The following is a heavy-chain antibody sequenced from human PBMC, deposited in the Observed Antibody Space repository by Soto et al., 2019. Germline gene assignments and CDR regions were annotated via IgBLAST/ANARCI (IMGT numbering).Heavy chain of an antibody. CDR1: GFTFSSYA. D-gene: IGHD6-13*01. V-gene: IGHV3-23*01. Sequence: EVQLLESGGGLVQPGGSLRLSCAASGFTFSSYAMTWVRQAPGKGLEWVSAISGSGNTSYYADSVKGRFTISRDSSKKMLYLQMNSLRPEDTAVYYCVKDRGRTWYEDYWGQGTLVTVSS. J-gene: IGHJ4*02. CDR3: VKDRGRTWYEDY. CDR2: ISGSGNTS.